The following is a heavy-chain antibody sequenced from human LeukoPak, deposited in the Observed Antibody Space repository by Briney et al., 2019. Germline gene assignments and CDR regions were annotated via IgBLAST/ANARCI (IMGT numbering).Heavy chain of an antibody. CDR3: AKDRRGMPRYYFDY. CDR2: ISWDGGST. CDR1: GFTFDDYA. V-gene: IGHV3-43D*03. Sequence: SGGSLRLSCAASGFTFDDYAMHWVRQAPGKGLEWVSLISWDGGSTYYADSVKGRFTISRDNSKNSLYLQMNSLRAEDTALYYCAKDRRGMPRYYFDYWGQGTLVTVSS. D-gene: IGHD2-2*01. J-gene: IGHJ4*02.